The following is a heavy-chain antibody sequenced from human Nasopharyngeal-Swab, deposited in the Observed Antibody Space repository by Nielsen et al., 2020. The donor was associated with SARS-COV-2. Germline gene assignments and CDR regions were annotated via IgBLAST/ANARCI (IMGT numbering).Heavy chain of an antibody. Sequence: GGSLRLSCSASGFTFSIYAMHWVRQAPGKGLEYVSTINDYENRLYYADSVKGRFAISRDNSKNTLYLQMSSLRAEDTAVYWCVKDLRWKYAFDIWGQGTMVTVSS. J-gene: IGHJ3*02. CDR3: VKDLRWKYAFDI. D-gene: IGHD1-1*01. CDR2: INDYENRL. V-gene: IGHV3-64D*06. CDR1: GFTFSIYA.